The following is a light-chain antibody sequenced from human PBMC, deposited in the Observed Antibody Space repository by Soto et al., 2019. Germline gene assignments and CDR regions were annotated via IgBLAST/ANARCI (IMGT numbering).Light chain of an antibody. CDR1: QSVSTSY. CDR3: QQYAYSPRT. V-gene: IGKV3-20*01. Sequence: EIVLTQSPGTLSLSPGERATLSCRASQSVSTSYLAWYQQKPGQAPRLLIYGVTSRATGIPDRFSGSGSGTDFTLTISRVESEDFVVYYCQQYAYSPRTFGQGTKVEIK. J-gene: IGKJ1*01. CDR2: GVT.